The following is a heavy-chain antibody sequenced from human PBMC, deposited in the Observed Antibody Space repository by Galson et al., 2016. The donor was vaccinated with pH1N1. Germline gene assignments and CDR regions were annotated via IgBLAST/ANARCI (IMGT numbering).Heavy chain of an antibody. V-gene: IGHV5-51*01. CDR1: GYSFTNYW. CDR2: IYPADSDT. D-gene: IGHD1-26*01. J-gene: IGHJ3*02. Sequence: QSGAEVKKPGDSLKIPCKASGYSFTNYWIGWVRQMPGKGLEWMGIIYPADSDTRYSPSFQGQVTISADSSISTTYLRWSSLKASEPAMSYGARQVGHVRPGSDSFDIWGQGTMVTVSS. CDR3: ARQVGHVRPGSDSFDI.